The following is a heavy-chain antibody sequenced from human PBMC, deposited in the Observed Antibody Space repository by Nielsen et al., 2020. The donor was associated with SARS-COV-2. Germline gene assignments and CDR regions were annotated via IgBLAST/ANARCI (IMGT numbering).Heavy chain of an antibody. CDR2: ISGSGGST. CDR3: AKLPYCSSTSCYLNAFDI. Sequence: WIRQPPGKGLEWVSAISGSGGSTYYADSVKGRFTISRDNSKNTLYLQMNSLRAEDTAVYYCAKLPYCSSTSCYLNAFDIWGQGTMVTVSS. V-gene: IGHV3-23*01. D-gene: IGHD2-2*01. J-gene: IGHJ3*02.